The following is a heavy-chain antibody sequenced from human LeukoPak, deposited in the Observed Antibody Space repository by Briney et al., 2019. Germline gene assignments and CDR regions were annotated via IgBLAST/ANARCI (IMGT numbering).Heavy chain of an antibody. V-gene: IGHV4-34*01. D-gene: IGHD5-18*01. CDR3: ASVDTAAFDI. Sequence: SETLSLICAVYGGSFSGYFWIWIRQPPGKGLEWIGEINHCGSTNYNPSLKSRVTISVDTSKNQFSLKLSSVTAADTAVYYCASVDTAAFDIWGQGTMVTVSS. J-gene: IGHJ3*02. CDR2: INHCGST. CDR1: GGSFSGYF.